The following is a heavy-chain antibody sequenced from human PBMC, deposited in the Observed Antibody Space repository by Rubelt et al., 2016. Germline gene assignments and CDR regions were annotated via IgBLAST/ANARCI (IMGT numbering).Heavy chain of an antibody. V-gene: IGHV4-34*01. CDR1: GGSFSGYY. Sequence: QVQLQQWGAGLLKPSETLSLTCAVYGGSFSGYYWSWIRQPPGKGLEWIGEINHSGSTNYNPSLKSRVTISVDTSKNQFFLKLSSVTAADTAVYYCARGTTYYYYGMDVWGQGTTVTVSS. J-gene: IGHJ6*02. D-gene: IGHD1-14*01. CDR2: INHSGST. CDR3: ARGTTYYYYGMDV.